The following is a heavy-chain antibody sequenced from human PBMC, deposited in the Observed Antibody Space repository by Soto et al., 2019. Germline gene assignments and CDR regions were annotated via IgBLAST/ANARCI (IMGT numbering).Heavy chain of an antibody. CDR1: GDSISSSSYY. Sequence: SETLSLTCIVSGDSISSSSYYWGWIRQPPGKGLEWIGSIYYSGRTYYNPSFKSRVTISIDTSKNQLSLKLSSVTATDTAVYYCARQRTTVVTQAYFDHWGQGALVTVSS. D-gene: IGHD2-21*02. V-gene: IGHV4-39*01. CDR3: ARQRTTVVTQAYFDH. J-gene: IGHJ4*02. CDR2: IYYSGRT.